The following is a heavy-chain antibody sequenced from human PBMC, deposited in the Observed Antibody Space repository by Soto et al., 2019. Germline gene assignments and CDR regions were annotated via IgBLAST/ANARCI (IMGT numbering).Heavy chain of an antibody. Sequence: QLQLQESGPGLVKPSETLSLTCTVSGGSISSSNYYWGWIRQPPGKGLEWIGSIYYSGSTYYNPSLKSRVTISVDTSKNQFSLKLSSVTAADTAVYYRASRGILRYFDLWGRGTLVTVSS. CDR3: ASRGILRYFDL. D-gene: IGHD3-10*01. V-gene: IGHV4-39*01. CDR1: GGSISSSNYY. J-gene: IGHJ2*01. CDR2: IYYSGST.